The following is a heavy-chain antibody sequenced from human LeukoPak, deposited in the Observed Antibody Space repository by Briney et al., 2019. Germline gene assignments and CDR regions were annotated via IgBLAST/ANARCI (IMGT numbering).Heavy chain of an antibody. Sequence: GASVTVSCTASGYTFTSYAMNWVRQAPGQGLEWMGWINTNTGNPTYAQGFTGRFVFSLDTSVSTAYLQISSLKAEDTAVYYCARVVSSGSQGLYGFDYWGQGTLVTVSS. CDR1: GYTFTSYA. V-gene: IGHV7-4-1*02. J-gene: IGHJ4*02. CDR2: INTNTGNP. D-gene: IGHD1-26*01. CDR3: ARVVSSGSQGLYGFDY.